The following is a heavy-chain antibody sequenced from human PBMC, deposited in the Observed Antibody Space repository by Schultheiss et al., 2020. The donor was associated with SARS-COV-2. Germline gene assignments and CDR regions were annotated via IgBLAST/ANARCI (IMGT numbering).Heavy chain of an antibody. J-gene: IGHJ4*02. D-gene: IGHD1-26*01. CDR3: VKAGGQWEPDG. CDR1: GFTFSSYS. Sequence: GGSLRLSCAASGFTFSSYSMNWVRQAPGKGLEWVSSISSSSSYIYYADSVKGRFTISRDNAKNSLYLQMSSLRAEDTAVYYCVKAGGQWEPDGWGQGTLVTVSS. CDR2: ISSSSSYI. V-gene: IGHV3-21*01.